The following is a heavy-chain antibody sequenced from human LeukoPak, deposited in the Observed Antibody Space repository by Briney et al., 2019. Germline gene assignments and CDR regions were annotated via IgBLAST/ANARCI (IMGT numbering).Heavy chain of an antibody. D-gene: IGHD2-2*01. CDR2: ISSSGST. V-gene: IGHV4-4*07. J-gene: IGHJ5*02. CDR1: GGSISSYY. Sequence: SETLSLTCTVAGGSISSYYWSWIRQPAGKGLEWIGRISSSGSTNYNPSLRSRITMSADTPKNQLSLKLISVTAADTAVYYCARDRPTPGDCTSTTCYRWFDPWGQGTLVSVFS. CDR3: ARDRPTPGDCTSTTCYRWFDP.